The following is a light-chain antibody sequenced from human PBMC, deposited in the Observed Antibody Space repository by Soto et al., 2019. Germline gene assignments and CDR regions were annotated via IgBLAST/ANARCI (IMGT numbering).Light chain of an antibody. CDR1: SSDIGGYNY. J-gene: IGLJ1*01. CDR2: DVS. V-gene: IGLV2-14*01. Sequence: QSVLTQPASVSGSPGQSITILCTGTSSDIGGYNYVSWYQQHPGKAPKLMIYDVSNRPSGVSNRFSGSKSGNTASLTISGLQAEDEADYYCSSYTSSSTPYVFGTGTKVTVL. CDR3: SSYTSSSTPYV.